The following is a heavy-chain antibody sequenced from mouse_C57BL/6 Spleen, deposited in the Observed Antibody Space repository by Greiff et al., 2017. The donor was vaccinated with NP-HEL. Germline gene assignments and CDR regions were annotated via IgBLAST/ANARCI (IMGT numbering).Heavy chain of an antibody. J-gene: IGHJ4*01. D-gene: IGHD1-1*01. CDR2: IHPNSGST. CDR3: ARWEFITTVVATYYYAMDY. V-gene: IGHV1-64*01. CDR1: GYTFTSYW. Sequence: QVQLQQPGAELVKPGASVKLSCKASGYTFTSYWMHWVKQRPGQGLEWIGMIHPNSGSTNYNEKFKSKATLTVDKSSSTAYMQLSSLTSEDSAVDYCARWEFITTVVATYYYAMDYWGQGTSVTVSS.